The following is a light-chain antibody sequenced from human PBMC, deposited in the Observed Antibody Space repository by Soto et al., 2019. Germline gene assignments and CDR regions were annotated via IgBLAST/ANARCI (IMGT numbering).Light chain of an antibody. CDR3: QQYKSFSLT. CDR2: KTS. CDR1: QSIDSW. J-gene: IGKJ4*01. V-gene: IGKV1-5*03. Sequence: DIQMTQSPSTLSASVGDRVTITCRASQSIDSWLAWYQQKPGKAPKLLIYKTSNLESGDPSRFSGSGSGTEFSLTISSLQPDDFATYYCQQYKSFSLTFGGGTRVEVK.